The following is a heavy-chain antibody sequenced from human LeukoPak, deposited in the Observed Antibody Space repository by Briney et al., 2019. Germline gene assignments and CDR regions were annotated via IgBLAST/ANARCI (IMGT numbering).Heavy chain of an antibody. D-gene: IGHD6-13*01. Sequence: HGESLKISCKGSEYSFTSYWIGWVRQMPGKGLEWMGIIYPGDSDTRYSPSFQGQVTISADKSISTAYLQWNSLKASDTAMYYCARGKGIAAAGVDYWGQGTLVTVSS. V-gene: IGHV5-51*01. CDR2: IYPGDSDT. CDR1: EYSFTSYW. CDR3: ARGKGIAAAGVDY. J-gene: IGHJ4*02.